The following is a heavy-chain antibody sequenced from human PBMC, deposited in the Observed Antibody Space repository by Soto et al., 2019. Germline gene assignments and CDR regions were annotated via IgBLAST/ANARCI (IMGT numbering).Heavy chain of an antibody. J-gene: IGHJ6*02. V-gene: IGHV1-69*01. CDR1: GGTFSSYA. CDR2: IIPIFGTA. D-gene: IGHD2-15*01. Sequence: QVQLVQSGAEVKKPGSSVKVSCKASGGTFSSYAISWVRQAPGQGLEWMGGIIPIFGTANYAQKFQGRVTITADESTSTAYMELSSLRSEDTAVYYCASFDIVVVVAAQTHYYYYGMDVWGQGTTVTVSS. CDR3: ASFDIVVVVAAQTHYYYYGMDV.